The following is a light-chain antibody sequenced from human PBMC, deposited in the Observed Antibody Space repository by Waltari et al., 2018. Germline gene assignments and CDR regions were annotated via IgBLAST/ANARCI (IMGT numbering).Light chain of an antibody. J-gene: IGKJ2*01. CDR3: QQTYSTFHT. CDR2: GAS. V-gene: IGKV1-39*01. Sequence: DIQMTQSPSSLSASVGNRGTITCRSSQSISSNLNWYQQKPGKAPKLLIYGASTLQSGVPSRFSGRGSGTDFTLTISSLQPADFATYFCQQTYSTFHTFGQGTKVDIK. CDR1: QSISSN.